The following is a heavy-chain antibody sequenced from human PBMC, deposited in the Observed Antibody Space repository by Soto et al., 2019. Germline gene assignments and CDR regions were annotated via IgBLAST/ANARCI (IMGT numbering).Heavy chain of an antibody. J-gene: IGHJ1*01. CDR2: INPNNGGT. CDR1: GYTFIGYY. CDR3: ARRRGNYPITEFLQY. V-gene: IGHV1-2*02. D-gene: IGHD3-10*01. Sequence: QVRLVQSGAEVKRPGASVRVSCETSGYTFIGYYVHWVRQAPGQGLKWMGWINPNNGGTKYSQKFQGRVTMTRDTSINTAYMELSRLTTDDTAVYYCARRRGNYPITEFLQYWGQGTLVTVSS.